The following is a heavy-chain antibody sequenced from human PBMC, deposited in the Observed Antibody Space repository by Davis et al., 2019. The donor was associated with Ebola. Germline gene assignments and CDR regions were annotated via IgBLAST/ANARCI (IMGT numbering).Heavy chain of an antibody. D-gene: IGHD6-13*01. CDR2: IYHSGST. V-gene: IGHV4-4*02. J-gene: IGHJ4*02. CDR3: ARVPDSSWYGVDY. Sequence: MPSDTLSLTCAASGGSITSSNWWSWVRQPPGKGLEWIGEIYHSGSTNYHPSFKSRVTISVDKSKNQFSLKLSSVNAAGTAVYYCARVPDSSWYGVDYWGQGTPVTVSS. CDR1: GGSITSSNW.